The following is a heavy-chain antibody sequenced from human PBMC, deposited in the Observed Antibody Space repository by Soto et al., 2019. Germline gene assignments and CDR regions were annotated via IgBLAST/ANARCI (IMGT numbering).Heavy chain of an antibody. V-gene: IGHV3-53*01. Sequence: EVQLVESGGGLIQPGGSLRLSCAASGFTVSSNYMSWVRQAPGKGLEWVSVIYSGGSTYYADSVKGRFTISRDNSKNTLYLQMNSLRAEDTAVYYCARDGPTVVSPNWYFDLWGRGTRVTVSS. CDR3: ARDGPTVVSPNWYFDL. CDR1: GFTVSSNY. CDR2: IYSGGST. D-gene: IGHD2-8*02. J-gene: IGHJ2*01.